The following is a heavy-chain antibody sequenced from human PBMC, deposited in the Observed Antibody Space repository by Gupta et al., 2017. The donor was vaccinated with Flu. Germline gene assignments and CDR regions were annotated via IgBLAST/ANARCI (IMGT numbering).Heavy chain of an antibody. CDR1: SA. J-gene: IGHJ4*02. CDR2: IVVGSGNT. D-gene: IGHD7-27*01. CDR3: AADLGVY. Sequence: SAMQWVRQARGQRLEWIGWIVVGSGNTNYAQKFQERVTITRDMSTSTAYMELSSLRSEDTAVYYCAADLGVYWGQGTLVTVSS. V-gene: IGHV1-58*02.